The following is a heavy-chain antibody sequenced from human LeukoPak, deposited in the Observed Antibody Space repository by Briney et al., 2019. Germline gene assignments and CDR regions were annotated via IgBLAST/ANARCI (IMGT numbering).Heavy chain of an antibody. CDR1: GYTFTIYY. D-gene: IGHD6-6*01. Sequence: GASVKVSRKASGYTFTIYYMHWVRQAPGQGLEWMGIINPSGGSTSYAQKFQERVTITRDMSTSTAYMELSSLRSEDTAVYYCAADIVYSSSFDYWGQGTLVTVSS. J-gene: IGHJ4*02. V-gene: IGHV1-46*01. CDR3: AADIVYSSSFDY. CDR2: INPSGGST.